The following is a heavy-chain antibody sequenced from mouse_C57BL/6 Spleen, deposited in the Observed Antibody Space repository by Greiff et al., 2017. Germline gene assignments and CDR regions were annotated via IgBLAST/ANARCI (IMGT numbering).Heavy chain of an antibody. Sequence: VQLQQSGPELVKPGASVKIPCKASGYTFTDYNMDWVKQSHGKSLEWIGDINPNNGGTIYNQKFKGKATLTVDKSSSTAYMELRSLTSEDTAVYYCASSKDLGFYSNPFAYWGQGTLVTVSA. J-gene: IGHJ3*01. D-gene: IGHD2-5*01. CDR2: INPNNGGT. CDR3: ASSKDLGFYSNPFAY. CDR1: GYTFTDYN. V-gene: IGHV1-18*01.